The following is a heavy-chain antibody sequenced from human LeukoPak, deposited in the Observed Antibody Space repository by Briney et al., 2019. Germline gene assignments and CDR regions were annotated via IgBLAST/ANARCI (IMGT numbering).Heavy chain of an antibody. Sequence: GASVKVSCKASGYTFTRYAMNWVRQAPGQGLERMGWINTNTGNPTYAQGFTGRFVFSLDTSVNTAYLQIYSLKAEDTAVYYCARETSGYDFDYWGQGTLVTVSS. CDR1: GYTFTRYA. CDR2: INTNTGNP. D-gene: IGHD5-12*01. V-gene: IGHV7-4-1*01. CDR3: ARETSGYDFDY. J-gene: IGHJ4*02.